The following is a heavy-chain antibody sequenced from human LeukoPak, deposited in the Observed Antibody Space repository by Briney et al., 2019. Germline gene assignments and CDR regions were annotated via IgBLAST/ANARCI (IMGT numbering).Heavy chain of an antibody. J-gene: IGHJ4*02. V-gene: IGHV4-34*01. Sequence: SETLSLTCAVYGGSFSGYYWSWIRQPPGKGLEWIGEINHSGSTNYNPSLKSRVTISVDTSKNQFSLKPSSVTAADTAVYYCARFVVIAILRYFDYWGQGTLVTVSS. CDR3: ARFVVIAILRYFDY. CDR1: GGSFSGYY. D-gene: IGHD2-21*01. CDR2: INHSGST.